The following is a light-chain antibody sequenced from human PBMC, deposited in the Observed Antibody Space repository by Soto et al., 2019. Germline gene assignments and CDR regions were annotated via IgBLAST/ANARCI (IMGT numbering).Light chain of an antibody. CDR3: QSYDSSLNIWV. Sequence: QSVLTQSPSVSGAPGQRVTISCTGSSSNTGAGYDVHWYQQFPGTVPKLPIYGNRNRPSGVPDRFSGSKSGTSASLAITGLQAEDEADYYCQSYDSSLNIWVFGGGTKVTVL. CDR1: SSNTGAGYD. V-gene: IGLV1-40*01. CDR2: GNR. J-gene: IGLJ3*02.